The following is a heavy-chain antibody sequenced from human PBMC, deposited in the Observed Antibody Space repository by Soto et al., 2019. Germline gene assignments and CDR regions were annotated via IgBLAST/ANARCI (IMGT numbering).Heavy chain of an antibody. J-gene: IGHJ4*02. D-gene: IGHD2-15*01. V-gene: IGHV4-4*02. CDR3: ARDSCSGGSCYDY. CDR2: IYHSGST. Sequence: PSETLSLTCAVSSGSISSSNWWSWVRQPPGKGLEWIGEIYHSGSTNYNPSLKRRVTISVDKSKNQFSLKLSSVTAADTAVYYCARDSCSGGSCYDYWGQGTLVTVSS. CDR1: SGSISSSNW.